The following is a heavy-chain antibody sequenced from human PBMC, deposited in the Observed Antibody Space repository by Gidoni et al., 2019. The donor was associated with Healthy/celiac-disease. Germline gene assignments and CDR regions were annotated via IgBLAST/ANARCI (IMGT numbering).Heavy chain of an antibody. V-gene: IGHV3-33*01. CDR1: GFAFSRNG. D-gene: IGHD4-17*01. CDR3: GGSGDYGDYVVIA. J-gene: IGHJ5*02. CDR2: RWYDESKQ. Sequence: QVQLVESGGGVVQPGTSLSLSCAASGFAFSRNGRNWVRQAPGKGLEWVVIRWYDESKQYYGDSVKGRCTISRENSKNTMFLQMNSLRAEDTAVYYCGGSGDYGDYVVIAWGQGTLVTVSS.